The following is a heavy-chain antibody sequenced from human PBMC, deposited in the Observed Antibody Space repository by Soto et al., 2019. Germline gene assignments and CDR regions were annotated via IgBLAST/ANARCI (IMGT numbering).Heavy chain of an antibody. D-gene: IGHD2-21*01. CDR2: ISGYNGNT. Sequence: QVQVVQSGDEVKKPGASVKVSCKASGYTFTNYGFSWVRQAPAQGLEWMGWISGYNGNTKYAEKFQGRVTMTTDTSTSTAHMELRSLRSDDTAVYYCAREGEAPYYYYGMDVWGQGTEVTVSS. CDR1: GYTFTNYG. CDR3: AREGEAPYYYYGMDV. V-gene: IGHV1-18*01. J-gene: IGHJ6*02.